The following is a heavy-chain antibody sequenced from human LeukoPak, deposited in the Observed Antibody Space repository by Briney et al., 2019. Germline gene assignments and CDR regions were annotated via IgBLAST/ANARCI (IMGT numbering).Heavy chain of an antibody. CDR2: IYYSGST. D-gene: IGHD4-17*01. CDR3: ARELFTTVTTGGWFDP. V-gene: IGHV4-39*07. CDR1: GGSISSSSYY. J-gene: IGHJ5*02. Sequence: SETLSLTCTVSGGSISSSSYYWGWIRQPPGKGLEWIGSIYYSGSTYYNPSLKSRVTISVDTSKNQFSLKLSSVTAADTAVYYCARELFTTVTTGGWFDPWGQGTLVTVSS.